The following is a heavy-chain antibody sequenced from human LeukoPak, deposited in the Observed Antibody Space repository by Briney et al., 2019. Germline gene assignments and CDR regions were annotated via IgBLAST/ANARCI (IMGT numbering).Heavy chain of an antibody. Sequence: SETLSLTCTVSGGSISSYYWSWIRQPPGKGLEWIGYIYYSGSTNYNPSLKSRVTISVDTSKNQFSLKLSSVTAADTAVYYCARGSPRAEYFQHWGQGTLVTVSS. CDR1: GGSISSYY. J-gene: IGHJ1*01. V-gene: IGHV4-59*01. CDR3: ARGSPRAEYFQH. CDR2: IYYSGST.